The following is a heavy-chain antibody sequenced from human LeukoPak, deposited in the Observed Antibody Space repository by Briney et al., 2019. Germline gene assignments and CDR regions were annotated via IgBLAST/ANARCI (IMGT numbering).Heavy chain of an antibody. V-gene: IGHV5-51*01. J-gene: IGHJ3*02. D-gene: IGHD6-13*01. CDR2: IYPGDSDT. CDR3: ARQSIAAAGTEAFDI. CDR1: GSIFTSYW. Sequence: GASLQISCQGSGSIFTSYWIGWVRQLPGKGLEWMGIIYPGDSDTRYSPSFQGQVTISADKSISTAYLQWSSLKASDTAMYYCARQSIAAAGTEAFDIWGQGTMVTVSS.